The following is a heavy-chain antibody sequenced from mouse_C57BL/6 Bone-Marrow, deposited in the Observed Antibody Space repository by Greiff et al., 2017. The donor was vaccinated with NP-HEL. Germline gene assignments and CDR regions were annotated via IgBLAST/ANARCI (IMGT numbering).Heavy chain of an antibody. D-gene: IGHD2-4*01. CDR1: GYAFSSYW. V-gene: IGHV1-80*01. CDR3: AREDDYGYYFDY. J-gene: IGHJ2*01. Sequence: QVQLQQSGAELVKPGASVKISCKASGYAFSSYWMNWVKQRPGKGLEWIGQISPGDGDTNYNGTFKGKANLTAYNSSSTAYLQLSSLSSDDSAVYFCAREDDYGYYFDYWGQGTTLTVSS. CDR2: ISPGDGDT.